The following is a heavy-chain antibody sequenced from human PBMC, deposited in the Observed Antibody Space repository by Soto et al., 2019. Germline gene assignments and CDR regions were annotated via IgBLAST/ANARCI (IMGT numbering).Heavy chain of an antibody. J-gene: IGHJ4*02. CDR1: GFTFSSYG. Sequence: VQLVESGGGVVQPGRSLRLSCAASGFTFSSYGMHWVRQAPGKGLEWVAVISYDGSNKYYADSVKGRFTISRDNSKNTLYLQMNSLRAEDTAVYYCAKDPRRQQWLGYFDYWGQGTLVTVSS. CDR3: AKDPRRQQWLGYFDY. D-gene: IGHD6-19*01. CDR2: ISYDGSNK. V-gene: IGHV3-30*18.